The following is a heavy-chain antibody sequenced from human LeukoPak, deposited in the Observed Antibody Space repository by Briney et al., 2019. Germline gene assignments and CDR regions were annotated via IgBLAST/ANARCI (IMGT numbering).Heavy chain of an antibody. J-gene: IGHJ4*02. Sequence: PGGSLRLSCAAYGFSLSGYWMSWVRQAPGKGLDWVASMREDGSEIYYVDSVKGRFTISRDNPKKSLYLQMNSLRAEDTAVYYCATGLPGVGAHFDYWGQGTLVTVSS. V-gene: IGHV3-7*01. D-gene: IGHD1-26*01. CDR3: ATGLPGVGAHFDY. CDR2: MREDGSEI. CDR1: GFSLSGYW.